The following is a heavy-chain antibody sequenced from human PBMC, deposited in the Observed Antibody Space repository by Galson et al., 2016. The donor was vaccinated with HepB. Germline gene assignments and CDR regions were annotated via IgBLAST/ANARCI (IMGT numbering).Heavy chain of an antibody. D-gene: IGHD5-18*01. V-gene: IGHV4-39*01. CDR3: ARRFRYTYGPPYGMDV. J-gene: IGHJ6*02. Sequence: SETLSLTCTVSGGSISSSSYYWGWIRQPPGKGLEWIGSIYYSGSTYYNPSLQSRVTISVDTSKNQFSLKMSSVTAADTAVYYCARRFRYTYGPPYGMDVWAKGPRSPSP. CDR2: IYYSGST. CDR1: GGSISSSSYY.